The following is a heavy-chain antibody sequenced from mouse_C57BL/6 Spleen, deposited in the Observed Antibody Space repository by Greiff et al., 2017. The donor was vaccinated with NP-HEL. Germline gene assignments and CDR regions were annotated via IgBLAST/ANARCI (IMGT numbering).Heavy chain of an antibody. CDR3: ARPDFDV. CDR1: GFTFSDYG. CDR2: ISSGSSTI. J-gene: IGHJ1*03. V-gene: IGHV5-17*01. Sequence: EVQLVESGGGLVKPGGPLKLSCAASGFTFSDYGMHWVRQAPEKGLEWVAYISSGSSTIYYADTVKGRFTISRDNAKNTLFLQLTRLRSEDTAMYYCARPDFDVWGTGTTVTVSS.